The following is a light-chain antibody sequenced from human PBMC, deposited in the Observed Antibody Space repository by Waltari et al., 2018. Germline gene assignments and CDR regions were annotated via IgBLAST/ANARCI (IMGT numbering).Light chain of an antibody. V-gene: IGKV1-39*01. CDR1: ESISTY. Sequence: DIQMTQSPSSLSASVRDRVTITCRASESISTYLNWYQQKPGKAPNLLIFDASTLHPGVPSRFSGRGFRTEFTLTISNLQPEDFATYFCQQSYNTPLTFGGGTKVDIK. CDR3: QQSYNTPLT. J-gene: IGKJ4*01. CDR2: DAS.